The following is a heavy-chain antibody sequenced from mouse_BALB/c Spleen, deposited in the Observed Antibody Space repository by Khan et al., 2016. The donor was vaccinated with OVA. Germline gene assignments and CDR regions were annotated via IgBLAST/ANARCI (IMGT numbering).Heavy chain of an antibody. CDR3: ARDYWFVY. CDR2: ISTGGST. CDR1: GFTFSNYA. Sequence: EVELVESGGGLVTPGRSLKVSCAASGFTFSNYAMSWVRQTPEKRLEWVASISTGGSTYYPDSVKGRFTISRDNARNILYLQMSSLRSEDTAMYYCARDYWFVYWGQGTLVTVS. V-gene: IGHV5-6-5*01. J-gene: IGHJ3*01.